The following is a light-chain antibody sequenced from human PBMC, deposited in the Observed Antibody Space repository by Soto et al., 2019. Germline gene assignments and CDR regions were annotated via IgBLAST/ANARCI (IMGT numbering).Light chain of an antibody. Sequence: QSALTQPPSASGTPGQRVTISCSGSSSNIGSNTVHWYQQLPGTAPKLLIYSNNQRPSGVPERFSGSKSGNSASLAISGLQFEHEADYYCAAWDDSLNAYVFGDGTKVTV. CDR3: AAWDDSLNAYV. V-gene: IGLV1-44*01. CDR1: SSNIGSNT. CDR2: SNN. J-gene: IGLJ1*01.